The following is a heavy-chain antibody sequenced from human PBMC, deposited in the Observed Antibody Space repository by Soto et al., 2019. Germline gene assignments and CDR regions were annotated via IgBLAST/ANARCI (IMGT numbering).Heavy chain of an antibody. J-gene: IGHJ4*02. CDR1: VFTFSSHL. V-gene: IGHV3-74*01. Sequence: GVSLILSCSASVFTFSSHLMHLVRQAPGNWLVWVSRINSDGSSTSYSDSVRCRFTISRDIDKNTLYLQMNSLRAEDTAVYYCASKHRAEDSPWGTGNMVTVSS. CDR3: ASKHRAEDSP. CDR2: INSDGSST.